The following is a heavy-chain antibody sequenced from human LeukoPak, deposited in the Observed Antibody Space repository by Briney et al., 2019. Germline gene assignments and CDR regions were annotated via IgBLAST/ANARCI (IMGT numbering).Heavy chain of an antibody. CDR1: GLTFSNYA. V-gene: IGHV3-30*01. D-gene: IGHD3-10*01. Sequence: GGSLRLSCAASGLTFSNYAMHWVREAPGKGLEWVSLISSGGTYEYYADSVKGRFTISRDNSKNTLYLQLNSLRAEDTAVYYCARDSTYYYDSGSSGPHYFDNWGQGTLVTVSS. CDR3: ARDSTYYYDSGSSGPHYFDN. CDR2: ISSGGTYE. J-gene: IGHJ4*02.